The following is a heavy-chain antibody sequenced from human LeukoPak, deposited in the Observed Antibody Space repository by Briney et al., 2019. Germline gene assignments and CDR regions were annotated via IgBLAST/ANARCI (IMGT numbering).Heavy chain of an antibody. V-gene: IGHV4-30-4*08. CDR3: ARTYCSSTSCYTFDY. CDR1: GGSISSCDYY. J-gene: IGHJ4*02. D-gene: IGHD2-2*02. Sequence: PSETLSLTCTVSGGSISSCDYYWSWIRQPPGKGLEWIGYIYYSGSTYYNPSLKSRVTISVDTSKNQFSLKLSSVTAADTAVYYCARTYCSSTSCYTFDYWGQGTLVTVSS. CDR2: IYYSGST.